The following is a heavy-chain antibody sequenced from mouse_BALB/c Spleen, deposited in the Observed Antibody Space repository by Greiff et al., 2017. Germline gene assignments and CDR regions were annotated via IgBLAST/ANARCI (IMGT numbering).Heavy chain of an antibody. V-gene: IGHV5-9-3*01. CDR3: ARQGYDYGYAMDY. CDR1: GFTFSSYA. CDR2: ISSGGSYT. D-gene: IGHD2-4*01. J-gene: IGHJ4*01. Sequence: EVKVEESGGGLVKPGGSLKLSCAASGFTFSSYAMSWVRQTPEKRLEWVATISSGGSYTYYPDSVKGRFTISRDNAKNTLYLQMSSLRSEDTAMYYCARQGYDYGYAMDYWGQGTSVTVSS.